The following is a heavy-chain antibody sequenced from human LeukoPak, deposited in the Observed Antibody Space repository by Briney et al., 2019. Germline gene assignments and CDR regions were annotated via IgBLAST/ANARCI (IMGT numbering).Heavy chain of an antibody. CDR1: GGSMSSYY. D-gene: IGHD3-10*01. CDR3: ARGLITMVRGTAMNDY. Sequence: SETLSLTCTVSGGSMSSYYWSWIRQPPGKGLEWIGYIYYSGSTNYNPSLKSRVTILLDISKNQFSLKLGSVTAADTAVYYCARGLITMVRGTAMNDYWGQGTLVTVSS. V-gene: IGHV4-59*01. J-gene: IGHJ4*02. CDR2: IYYSGST.